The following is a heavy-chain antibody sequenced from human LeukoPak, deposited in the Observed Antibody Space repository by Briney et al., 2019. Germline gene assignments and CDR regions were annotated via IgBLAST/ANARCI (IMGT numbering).Heavy chain of an antibody. Sequence: GGSLRLSCAASGFTFSSYAMGWVRQAPGKGLEWVSAISGSGGSTYYADSVKGRFTISRDNSKNTLYLQMNSLRAEDTAVYYCAKAPHYYGSGNDYWGQGTLVTVSS. V-gene: IGHV3-23*01. D-gene: IGHD3-10*01. J-gene: IGHJ4*02. CDR2: ISGSGGST. CDR1: GFTFSSYA. CDR3: AKAPHYYGSGNDY.